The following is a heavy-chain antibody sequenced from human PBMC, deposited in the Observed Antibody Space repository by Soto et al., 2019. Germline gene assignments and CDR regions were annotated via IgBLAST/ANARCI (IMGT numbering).Heavy chain of an antibody. Sequence: QVQLVESGGGVVQPGRSLRLSCAASGFTFSSYAMHWVRQAPGKGLEWVAVISYDGSNKYYADSVKGRFTISRDNSKNTLYLQMNSLRAEDTAVYYCARDGPVPRSSRWPQHPGYDFDYWGQGTLVTVSS. V-gene: IGHV3-30-3*01. J-gene: IGHJ4*02. D-gene: IGHD6-19*01. CDR1: GFTFSSYA. CDR2: ISYDGSNK. CDR3: ARDGPVPRSSRWPQHPGYDFDY.